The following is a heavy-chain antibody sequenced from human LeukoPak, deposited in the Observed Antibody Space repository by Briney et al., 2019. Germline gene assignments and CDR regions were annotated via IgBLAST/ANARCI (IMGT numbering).Heavy chain of an antibody. V-gene: IGHV1-46*01. Sequence: ASVKVSCKASGYTFTSYYMHWVRQAPGQGLEWMGIINPSGGSTSYAQKFQGRVTMTRDTSTSTVYMELSSLRSEDTAVYYCATDTKIFITGTTPYYYVDVWGKGTTVTASS. CDR2: INPSGGST. CDR1: GYTFTSYY. J-gene: IGHJ6*03. D-gene: IGHD1-20*01. CDR3: ATDTKIFITGTTPYYYVDV.